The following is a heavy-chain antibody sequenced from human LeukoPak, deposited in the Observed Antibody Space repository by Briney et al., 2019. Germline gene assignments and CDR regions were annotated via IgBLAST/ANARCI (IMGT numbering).Heavy chain of an antibody. CDR3: ARDPGSSSFDL. J-gene: IGHJ4*02. D-gene: IGHD6-13*01. V-gene: IGHV3-7*01. CDR2: INQDASVR. Sequence: GGSLRLSCAASGFSFSTYWMSWVRQTPEKGLEFVANINQDASVRNYMDSLKGRCTISRDNAKKSVYLEINSLRADDTAVYYCARDPGSSSFDLWGQGTLVTVSS. CDR1: GFSFSTYW.